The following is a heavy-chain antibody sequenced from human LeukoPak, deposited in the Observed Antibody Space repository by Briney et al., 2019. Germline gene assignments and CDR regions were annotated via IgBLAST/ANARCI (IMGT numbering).Heavy chain of an antibody. CDR1: GGTFSSYA. CDR3: ARAPRSYALYSGSYWSAFDI. Sequence: SLKVSCKASGGTFSSYAISWVRRAPGQGLEWMGRIIPIFGTANYAQQFQGRVTITTDESTSTAYMELSSLRSEDTAVYYCARAPRSYALYSGSYWSAFDIWGQGTMVTVSS. D-gene: IGHD1-26*01. CDR2: IIPIFGTA. J-gene: IGHJ3*02. V-gene: IGHV1-69*05.